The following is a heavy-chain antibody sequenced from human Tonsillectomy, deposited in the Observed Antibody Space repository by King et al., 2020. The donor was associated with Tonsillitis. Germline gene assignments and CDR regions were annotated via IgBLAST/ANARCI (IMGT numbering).Heavy chain of an antibody. CDR2: ISSTSSYK. V-gene: IGHV3-21*01. CDR1: GFTFSSYS. Sequence: EVQLVESGGGLVKSGGSLRLSCAASGFTFSSYSMNWVRQAPGKGLDWVSSISSTSSYKSYADSVKGRFTISRDNAKNSLYLQMNSLRAEDTAVYYCARGGCSGGTCYQDDSFDIWGQGTMVTVSS. CDR3: ARGGCSGGTCYQDDSFDI. J-gene: IGHJ3*02. D-gene: IGHD2-15*01.